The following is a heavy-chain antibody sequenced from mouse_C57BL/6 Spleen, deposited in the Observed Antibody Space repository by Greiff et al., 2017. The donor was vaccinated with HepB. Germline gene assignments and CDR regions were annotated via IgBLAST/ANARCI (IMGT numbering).Heavy chain of an antibody. Sequence: VQLQQSGAELVKPGSSVKISCKASGYTFTDYYINWVKQRPGQGLEWIGKIGPGSGSTYYNEKFKGKATLTADKSSSTAYMQLSSLTSEDSAVYFCTYDYDPWFAYWGQGTLVTVSA. J-gene: IGHJ3*01. D-gene: IGHD2-4*01. CDR2: IGPGSGST. CDR1: GYTFTDYY. CDR3: TYDYDPWFAY. V-gene: IGHV1-77*01.